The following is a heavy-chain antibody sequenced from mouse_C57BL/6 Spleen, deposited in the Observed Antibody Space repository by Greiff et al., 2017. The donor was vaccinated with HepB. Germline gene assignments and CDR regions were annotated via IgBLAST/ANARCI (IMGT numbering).Heavy chain of an antibody. CDR2: INPNNGGT. CDR3: ARYSLAMDY. V-gene: IGHV1-26*01. CDR1: GYTFTDYY. J-gene: IGHJ4*01. Sequence: EVQLQQSGPELVKPGASVKISCKASGYTFTDYYMNWVKQSHGKSLEWIGDINPNNGGTSYNQKFKGKATLTVDKSSSTAYMELRSLTSEDSAVYYCARYSLAMDYWGQGTSVTVSS.